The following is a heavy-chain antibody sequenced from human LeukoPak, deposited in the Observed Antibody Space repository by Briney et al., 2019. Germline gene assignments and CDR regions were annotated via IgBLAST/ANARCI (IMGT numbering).Heavy chain of an antibody. J-gene: IGHJ5*02. CDR3: ARGKVPYGSGSYYPPNWFDP. CDR1: GYTFTSYD. CDR2: MNPNSGNT. Sequence: ASVKVCCKASGYTFTSYDINWVRQATGQGLEWMGWMNPNSGNTGYAQKFQGRVTMTRNTSISTAYMELSSLRSEDTAVYYCARGKVPYGSGSYYPPNWFDPWGQGTLVTVSS. V-gene: IGHV1-8*01. D-gene: IGHD3-10*01.